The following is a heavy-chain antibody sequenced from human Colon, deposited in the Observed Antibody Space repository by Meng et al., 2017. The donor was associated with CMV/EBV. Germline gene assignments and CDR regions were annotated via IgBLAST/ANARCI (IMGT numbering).Heavy chain of an antibody. D-gene: IGHD1-26*01. V-gene: IGHV3-11*04. CDR3: AKAAIVGATTSSFDY. CDR2: ITPDSTTK. CDR1: GFRFSDHF. J-gene: IGHJ4*02. Sequence: GESLKISCAASGFRFSDHFMHWIRHTPERGLEWLSYITPDSTTKYHADSVKGRFTVSRDNAKNSLYLQMNSLRAEDTAVYYCAKAAIVGATTSSFDYWGQGTLVTVSS.